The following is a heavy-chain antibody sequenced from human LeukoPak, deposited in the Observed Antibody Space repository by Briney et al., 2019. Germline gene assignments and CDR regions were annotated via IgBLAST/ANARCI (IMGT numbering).Heavy chain of an antibody. V-gene: IGHV3-66*01. J-gene: IGHJ4*02. CDR1: GFTFSRSW. CDR3: ARDSVGATGKIDY. D-gene: IGHD1-26*01. CDR2: IYSGGNT. Sequence: GGSLRLSCAASGFTFSRSWMTWVRQAPGKGLEWVSVIYSGGNTNYADSVKGRFTISTDNSKNTLYLQMNSLRAEDTAVYYCARDSVGATGKIDYWGQGTLVTVSS.